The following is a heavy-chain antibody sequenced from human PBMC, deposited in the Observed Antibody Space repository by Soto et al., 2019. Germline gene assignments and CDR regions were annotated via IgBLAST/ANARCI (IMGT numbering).Heavy chain of an antibody. CDR3: ARCYSSTSCYPDY. J-gene: IGHJ4*02. V-gene: IGHV4-31*03. CDR1: GGSISSGGYY. Sequence: SETLSLTCTVSGGSISSGGYYWSWIRQHPGKGLEWIGYIYYSGSTYYNPSLKSRVTISVDTSKNQFSLKLSSVTAADTAVYYCARCYSSTSCYPDYWGQGTLVTVSS. CDR2: IYYSGST. D-gene: IGHD2-2*01.